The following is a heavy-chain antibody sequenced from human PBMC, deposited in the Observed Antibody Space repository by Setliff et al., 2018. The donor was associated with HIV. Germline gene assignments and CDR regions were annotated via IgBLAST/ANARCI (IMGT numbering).Heavy chain of an antibody. CDR3: AREPSPSQWQPLYFDV. CDR1: GASTNAYF. J-gene: IGHJ4*02. D-gene: IGHD6-19*01. Sequence: SETLSLTCNVSGASTNAYFLSWVRHPAGKGLEWIGHIYTSGITNHNPSLKSRVTMSLDASKEQFSLRLRSVTAADTAIYYCAREPSPSQWQPLYFDVWGRGILVTVSS. CDR2: IYTSGIT. V-gene: IGHV4-4*07.